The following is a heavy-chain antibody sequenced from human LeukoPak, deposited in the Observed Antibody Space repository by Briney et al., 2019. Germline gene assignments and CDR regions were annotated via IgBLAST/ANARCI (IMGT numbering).Heavy chain of an antibody. J-gene: IGHJ4*02. CDR2: IKSKTDGGTT. CDR1: GVTFSNAW. V-gene: IGHV3-15*01. CDR3: TTVDDYGDYGFNY. Sequence: GGSLRLSCAASGVTFSNAWMSWVRQAPGKGLEWVGRIKSKTDGGTTDYAAPVKGRFTISRDDSKNTLYLQMNSLKTEDTAVYYYTTVDDYGDYGFNYWGQGTLVTVSS. D-gene: IGHD4-17*01.